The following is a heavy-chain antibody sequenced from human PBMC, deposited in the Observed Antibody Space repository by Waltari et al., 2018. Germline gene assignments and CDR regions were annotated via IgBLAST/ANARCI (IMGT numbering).Heavy chain of an antibody. Sequence: QVQLVQSGAEVKKPGASVKVSCKASGYTFTGYYMHWVRQAPGPGLEWMGWINPNSGGTNYAQKFQGRVTMTRDTSISTAYMELSRLRSDDTAVYYCARDLGSVEQWLVRWWFDPWGQGTLVTVSS. J-gene: IGHJ5*02. CDR2: INPNSGGT. D-gene: IGHD6-19*01. CDR3: ARDLGSVEQWLVRWWFDP. V-gene: IGHV1-2*02. CDR1: GYTFTGYY.